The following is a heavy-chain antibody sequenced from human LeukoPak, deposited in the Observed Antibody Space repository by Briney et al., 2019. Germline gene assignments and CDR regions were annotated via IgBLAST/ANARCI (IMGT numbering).Heavy chain of an antibody. D-gene: IGHD3-22*01. J-gene: IGHJ6*02. Sequence: PGGSLRLSCSASGFTFSSYAVSWVRQAPGKGLDWVSAISGSGGRTYYADSVKGRFTISRDNSKNTLYLQMNSLRAEDTAVYYCAKDLDGSGYYYYYYGMDVWGQGTTVTVSS. CDR2: ISGSGGRT. CDR1: GFTFSSYA. CDR3: AKDLDGSGYYYYYYGMDV. V-gene: IGHV3-23*01.